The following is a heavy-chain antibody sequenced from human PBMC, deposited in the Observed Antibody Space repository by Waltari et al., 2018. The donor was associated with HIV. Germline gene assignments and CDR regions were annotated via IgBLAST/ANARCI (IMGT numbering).Heavy chain of an antibody. D-gene: IGHD1-1*01. CDR1: GYTFTSYD. CDR2: MKPNSGNT. Sequence: QVQLVQSGAEVKKPGASVKVSCKASGYTFTSYDINWVRQATGQGLEWMGWMKPNSGNTGYAQKFQGRVTMTRNTSTSTAYMELSSLISEDTAVYYCARRVRVSTGPCYFDYWGQGTLVTVSS. CDR3: ARRVRVSTGPCYFDY. J-gene: IGHJ4*02. V-gene: IGHV1-8*01.